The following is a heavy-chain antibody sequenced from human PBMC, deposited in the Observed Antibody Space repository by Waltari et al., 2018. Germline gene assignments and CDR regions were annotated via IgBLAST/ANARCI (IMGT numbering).Heavy chain of an antibody. CDR3: ARDPVRFLEWLVGAWDI. D-gene: IGHD3-3*01. CDR1: GGSISSSSYY. CDR2: IYYSGST. J-gene: IGHJ3*02. Sequence: QLQLPESGPGLVKPSETLSLTCTVSGGSISSSSYYLGWIRQPPGKGLEWIGSIYYSGSTYYNPYRKSRVTISVDTAKNQFSLKLSAVTAADTDVYYCARDPVRFLEWLVGAWDIWGQGTMVTVSS. V-gene: IGHV4-39*07.